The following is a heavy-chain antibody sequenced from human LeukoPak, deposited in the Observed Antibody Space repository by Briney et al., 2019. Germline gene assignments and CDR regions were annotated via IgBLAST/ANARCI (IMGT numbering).Heavy chain of an antibody. CDR2: INPSGGST. CDR3: AGDLYTVTTGLDY. CDR1: GYTFTSYY. Sequence: APVKVSCKASGYTFTSYYMHWVRQAPGQGLEWMGIINPSGGSTSYAQKFQGRVTMTRDTSTSTVYMELSSLRSEDTAVYYCAGDLYTVTTGLDYWGQGTLVTVSS. J-gene: IGHJ4*02. D-gene: IGHD4-17*01. V-gene: IGHV1-46*01.